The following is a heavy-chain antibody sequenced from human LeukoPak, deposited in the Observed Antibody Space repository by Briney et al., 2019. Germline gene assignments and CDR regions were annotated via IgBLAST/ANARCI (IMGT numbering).Heavy chain of an antibody. J-gene: IGHJ4*02. CDR3: ARDSHFVKQQGFDY. Sequence: ASVKVSCKASGYTFTGYYMHWVRQAPGQGLEWMGWINPNSGGTNYAQKFQGRVTMTRDTSISTAYMELSRLRSDDTAVYYCARDSHFVKQQGFDYWGQGTLVTVSS. CDR2: INPNSGGT. V-gene: IGHV1-2*02. D-gene: IGHD6-13*01. CDR1: GYTFTGYY.